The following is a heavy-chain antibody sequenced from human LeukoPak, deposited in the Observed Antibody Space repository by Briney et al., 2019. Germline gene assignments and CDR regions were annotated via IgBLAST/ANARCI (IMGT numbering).Heavy chain of an antibody. J-gene: IGHJ3*02. CDR3: ARGPDCSSTSCYAGDAFDI. CDR2: INAGNGNT. CDR1: GYTFTSYA. Sequence: VASVKVSCKASGYTFTSYAMHWVRQAPGQRLEWMGWINAGNGNTKYSQKFQGRVTITRDTSASTAYMELSNLRSEDTAVYYCARGPDCSSTSCYAGDAFDIWGQGTMVTVSS. V-gene: IGHV1-3*01. D-gene: IGHD2-2*01.